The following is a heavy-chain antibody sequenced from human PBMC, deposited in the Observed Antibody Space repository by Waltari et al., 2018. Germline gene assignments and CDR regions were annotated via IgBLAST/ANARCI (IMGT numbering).Heavy chain of an antibody. Sequence: EVQLLESGGGLVQLGGSLRLSCAASGFTFSSYAMSGVRQAPGQGLEWVSAISGSGGSTYYADSVKGRFTISRDNSKNTLYLQMNSLRAEDTAVYYCAKVPVPLYCSGGSCYDSDFDYWGQGTLVTVSS. D-gene: IGHD2-15*01. CDR2: ISGSGGST. V-gene: IGHV3-23*01. J-gene: IGHJ4*02. CDR3: AKVPVPLYCSGGSCYDSDFDY. CDR1: GFTFSSYA.